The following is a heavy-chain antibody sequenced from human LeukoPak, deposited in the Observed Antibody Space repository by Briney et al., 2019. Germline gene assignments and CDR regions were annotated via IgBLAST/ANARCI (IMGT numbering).Heavy chain of an antibody. D-gene: IGHD3-22*01. J-gene: IGHJ3*02. V-gene: IGHV4-39*01. Sequence: SETLSLTCTVSGGSISSSSYYWGWIRQPPGKGLEWIGSIYYSGSTYYNPSLKSLVTMSVDTSKNQFSLKLSSVTAADTAVYYCARCPGYYDSSGYRFQYAFDIWGQGAMVTVSS. CDR3: ARCPGYYDSSGYRFQYAFDI. CDR2: IYYSGST. CDR1: GGSISSSSYY.